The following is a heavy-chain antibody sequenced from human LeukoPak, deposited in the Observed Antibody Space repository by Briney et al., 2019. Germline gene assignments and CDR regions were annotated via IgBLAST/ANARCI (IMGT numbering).Heavy chain of an antibody. Sequence: PSETLSLTCTVSGGSISSSSYYWGWIRQPRGKGLEGIGSIYYSGSTYYNPSLKSRVTISLDTSKNQFSLKLSSVTAADTAVYYCARHLYCDYGVYYFDYWGKGTLVTVSS. V-gene: IGHV4-39*01. CDR3: ARHLYCDYGVYYFDY. CDR2: IYYSGST. J-gene: IGHJ4*02. D-gene: IGHD4-17*01. CDR1: GGSISSSSYY.